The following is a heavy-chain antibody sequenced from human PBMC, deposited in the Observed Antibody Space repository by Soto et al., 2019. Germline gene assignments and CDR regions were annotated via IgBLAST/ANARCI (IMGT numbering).Heavy chain of an antibody. CDR1: GFTFSSCA. CDR3: ASEGGLQVRGEGDAFDI. CDR2: ISYNGRDK. V-gene: IGHV3-30-3*01. D-gene: IGHD4-4*01. J-gene: IGHJ3*02. Sequence: QVQLVESGGGVVQPGSSLRLSCAASGFTFSSCAMHWVRQAPGKGLEWVTFISYNGRDKLYTESVKGRFTISRDNSKNTLYLQMNSLRAEDTAVYYCASEGGLQVRGEGDAFDIWGQGTMVTVSS.